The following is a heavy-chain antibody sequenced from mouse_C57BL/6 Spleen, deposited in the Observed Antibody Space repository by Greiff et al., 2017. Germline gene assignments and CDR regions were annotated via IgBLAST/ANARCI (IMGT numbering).Heavy chain of an antibody. D-gene: IGHD1-1*01. J-gene: IGHJ1*03. CDR3: ARHEDDYGSSYDWYFDV. Sequence: QVQLQQSGAELVKPGASVKLSCKASGYTFTEYTIHWVKQRSGQGLEWIGWFYPGSGSIKYNEKFKDKATLTADKSSSPVYMELSRLTSEDSAVYFCARHEDDYGSSYDWYFDVWGTGTTVTVSS. CDR1: GYTFTEYT. CDR2: FYPGSGSI. V-gene: IGHV1-62-2*01.